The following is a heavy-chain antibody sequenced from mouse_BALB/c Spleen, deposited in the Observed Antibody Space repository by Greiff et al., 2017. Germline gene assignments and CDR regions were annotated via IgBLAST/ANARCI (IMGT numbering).Heavy chain of an antibody. V-gene: IGHV5-17*02. CDR3: ARPYDGYYPWFAY. Sequence: EVQLQESGGGLVQPGGSRKLSCAASGFTFSSFGMHWVRQAPEKGLEWVAYISSGSSTIYYADTVKGRFTISRDNPKNTLFLQMTSLRSEDTAMYYCARPYDGYYPWFAYWGQGTLVTVSA. CDR1: GFTFSSFG. J-gene: IGHJ3*01. D-gene: IGHD2-3*01. CDR2: ISSGSSTI.